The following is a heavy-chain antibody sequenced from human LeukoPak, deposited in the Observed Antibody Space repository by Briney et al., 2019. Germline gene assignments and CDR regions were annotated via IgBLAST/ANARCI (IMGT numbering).Heavy chain of an antibody. Sequence: LGESLKISCKGSGYSFTSYWIGWVRQMPGKGLEWMGIIHPGDSDTRYSPSFQGQVTISADKSISTAYLQWSSLKASDTAMYYCARLYYDFSALGTTYYYYYYGMDVWGQGTTVTVSS. D-gene: IGHD3-3*01. CDR3: ARLYYDFSALGTTYYYYYYGMDV. CDR1: GYSFTSYW. CDR2: IHPGDSDT. V-gene: IGHV5-51*01. J-gene: IGHJ6*02.